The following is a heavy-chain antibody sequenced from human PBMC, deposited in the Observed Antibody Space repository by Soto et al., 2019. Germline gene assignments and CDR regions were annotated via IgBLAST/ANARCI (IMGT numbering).Heavy chain of an antibody. V-gene: IGHV1-18*04. CDR3: ARVGRQFFYDGFPVY. CDR2: ISAYNGNT. J-gene: IGHJ4*02. Sequence: QVQLVQSGAEVKKPGASVKVSCKASGYTFTSYSIGWVRQAPGQGLEWVGWISAYNGNTNYAQKLQGRVTMTTDTSTSTAYMELRSLRSDDTAVYYCARVGRQFFYDGFPVYWDQGTLVTVSS. D-gene: IGHD3-22*01. CDR1: GYTFTSYS.